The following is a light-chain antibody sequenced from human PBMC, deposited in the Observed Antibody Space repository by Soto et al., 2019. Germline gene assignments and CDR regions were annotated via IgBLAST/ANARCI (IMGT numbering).Light chain of an antibody. CDR1: QGISNY. Sequence: DIPMTQSPSSLSASVGDRVTITCRASQGISNYLAWYQQKPGKVPKLLIYAASTLQSGVPSRFSGSGSGTDFTLTISGLQPEDVATYYCQKYNSAPRAFGHGTKVEI. V-gene: IGKV1-27*01. CDR2: AAS. J-gene: IGKJ1*01. CDR3: QKYNSAPRA.